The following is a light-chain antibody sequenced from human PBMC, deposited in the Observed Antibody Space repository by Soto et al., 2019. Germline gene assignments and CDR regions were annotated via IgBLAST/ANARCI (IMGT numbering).Light chain of an antibody. Sequence: QSALTQAASVSGSPGQSITISCTGTSSDIGAYDYVSWYKQRPGKAPKLMIYAVSNRPSGISSRFSGSRSGNTASLTISGLQAEDEAVYYCFSYTSSDTVLFGGGTKLTVL. CDR3: FSYTSSDTVL. CDR2: AVS. J-gene: IGLJ2*01. V-gene: IGLV2-14*01. CDR1: SSDIGAYDY.